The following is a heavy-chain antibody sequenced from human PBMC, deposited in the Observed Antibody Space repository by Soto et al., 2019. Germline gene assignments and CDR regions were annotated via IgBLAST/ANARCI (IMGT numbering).Heavy chain of an antibody. CDR1: GFTFSSYG. J-gene: IGHJ6*03. D-gene: IGHD3-3*01. CDR2: IWYDGSNK. CDR3: ASSVWSGYDYYYIDV. V-gene: IGHV3-33*01. Sequence: QVQLVESGGGVVQPGRSLRLSCAASGFTFSSYGMHWVRQAPGKGLEWVAVIWYDGSNKYYADSVKGRLTISRDNSKNTLYLQMNSLRAEDTAVYYCASSVWSGYDYYYIDVWGKGTKVTVSS.